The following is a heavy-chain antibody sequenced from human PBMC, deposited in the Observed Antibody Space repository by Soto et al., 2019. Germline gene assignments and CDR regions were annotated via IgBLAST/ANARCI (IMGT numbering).Heavy chain of an antibody. CDR3: AAPDPYYDSPSPLDY. CDR1: GFTFTSSA. Sequence: GASVKVSCKASGFTFTSSAVQWVRQARGQRLEWIGWIVVGSGNTNYAQKFQERVTITRDMSTSTAYMELSSLRSEDTAVYYCAAPDPYYDSPSPLDYWGQGTLVTVSS. V-gene: IGHV1-58*01. D-gene: IGHD3-10*01. CDR2: IVVGSGNT. J-gene: IGHJ4*02.